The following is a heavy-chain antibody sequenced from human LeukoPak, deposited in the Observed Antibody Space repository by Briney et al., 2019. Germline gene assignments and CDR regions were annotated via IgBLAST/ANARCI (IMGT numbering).Heavy chain of an antibody. V-gene: IGHV3-30*02. CDR3: AKSPGSWKFDD. CDR2: IRYHESGK. D-gene: IGHD6-13*01. CDR1: GFSFSTCG. J-gene: IGHJ4*02. Sequence: PGGSLRLSCAASGFSFSTCGMHWVRQAPGKGLEWVAFIRYHESGKYYADSVRGRFTISRDNSENMLYLQMSSLRVEDTAVYYCAKSPGSWKFDDWGQGTLVTVSS.